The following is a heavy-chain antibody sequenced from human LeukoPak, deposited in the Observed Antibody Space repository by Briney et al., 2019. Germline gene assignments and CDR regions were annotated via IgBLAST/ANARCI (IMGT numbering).Heavy chain of an antibody. CDR1: GYTFTGYY. V-gene: IGHV1-2*02. J-gene: IGHJ5*02. CDR2: INPNSGGT. Sequence: GASVKVSCKASGYTFTGYYMHWVRQAPGQGLEWMGWINPNSGGTNYAQKFQGRVTMTRDTSISTAYMELSSLTSGDTAVYYCARDSSGWYRWFDLWGQGTLVTVSS. CDR3: ARDSSGWYRWFDL. D-gene: IGHD6-19*01.